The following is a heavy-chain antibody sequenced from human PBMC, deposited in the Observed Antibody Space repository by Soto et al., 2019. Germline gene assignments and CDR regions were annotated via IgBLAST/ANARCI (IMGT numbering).Heavy chain of an antibody. J-gene: IGHJ4*02. V-gene: IGHV4-4*02. Sequence: QLQLRESGPGLVQPSGTLSLTCDVSGDSLTNNYWWSWVRQAPGKGLEWIGEIWHTGRPNYNPSLKSRFAISIGKSKNQFSLKLSSVTAADTAVYYCVRDSRTGCSSINCYMHWGQGTLVTVSS. CDR2: IWHTGRP. D-gene: IGHD2-15*01. CDR1: GDSLTNNYW. CDR3: VRDSRTGCSSINCYMH.